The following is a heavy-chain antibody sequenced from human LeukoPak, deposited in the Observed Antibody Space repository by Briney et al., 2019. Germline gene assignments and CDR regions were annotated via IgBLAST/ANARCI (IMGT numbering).Heavy chain of an antibody. CDR3: ARGPSDTMVQAFYYYYMDV. CDR2: IWYDGSNK. J-gene: IGHJ6*03. Sequence: GGSLRLSCAASGFTFSSYGMHWVRQAPGKGLEWVAVIWYDGSNKYYADSVKGRFTISRDNSKNTLYLQMNSLRAEDTAVYYCARGPSDTMVQAFYYYYMDVWGKGTTVTVSS. D-gene: IGHD3-10*01. CDR1: GFTFSSYG. V-gene: IGHV3-33*01.